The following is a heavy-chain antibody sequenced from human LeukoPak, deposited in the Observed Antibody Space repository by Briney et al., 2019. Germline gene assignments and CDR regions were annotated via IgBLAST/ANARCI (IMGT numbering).Heavy chain of an antibody. Sequence: SETLSLTCTVSGGSISSYYWSWIRQPPGKGLEWIGYIYYSGSTNYNPSLKSRVTISVDTSKNQFSLKLSSVTAADTAVYYCARDGLGYCSSTSCLNWFDPWGQGTLVTVSS. J-gene: IGHJ5*02. CDR1: GGSISSYY. CDR3: ARDGLGYCSSTSCLNWFDP. D-gene: IGHD2-2*01. V-gene: IGHV4-59*01. CDR2: IYYSGST.